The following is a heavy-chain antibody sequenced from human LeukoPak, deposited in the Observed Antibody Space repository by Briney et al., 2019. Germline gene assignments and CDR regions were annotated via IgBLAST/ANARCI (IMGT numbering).Heavy chain of an antibody. CDR1: GFTFSNAW. Sequence: PGGSLRLSCAASGFTFSNAWMSWVRQAPGKGLEWVGRIKSKTDGGTTDYAAPVKGRFTISRDDSKNTLYLQTNSLKTEDTAVYYCTTLRWEPPLADYWGQGTLVTVSS. CDR3: TTLRWEPPLADY. CDR2: IKSKTDGGTT. J-gene: IGHJ4*02. V-gene: IGHV3-15*01. D-gene: IGHD1-26*01.